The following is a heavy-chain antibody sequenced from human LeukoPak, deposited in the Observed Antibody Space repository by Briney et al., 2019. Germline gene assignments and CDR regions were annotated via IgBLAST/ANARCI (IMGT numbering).Heavy chain of an antibody. CDR2: IYTSGST. CDR1: GGSISSGSYY. D-gene: IGHD2-2*01. Sequence: SETLSLTCTVSGGSISSGSYYWSWIRQPAGKGLEWIGRIYTSGSTNYNPSLKSRVTISVDTSKNQFSLKLSSVTAADTAVYYCARDFFGRYVVVPAAYYYYYYMDVWGKGTTVTVSS. V-gene: IGHV4-61*02. J-gene: IGHJ6*03. CDR3: ARDFFGRYVVVPAAYYYYYYMDV.